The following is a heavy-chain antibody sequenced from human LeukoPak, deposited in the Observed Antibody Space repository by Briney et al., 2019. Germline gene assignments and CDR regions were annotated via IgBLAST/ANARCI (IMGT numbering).Heavy chain of an antibody. D-gene: IGHD3-22*01. J-gene: IGHJ3*02. CDR2: INSDASVT. CDR1: GFTFSNYW. Sequence: PGGSLRLSCAASGFTFSNYWMHWVRQTPGKGLVWVSRINSDASVTTYADSVKGRFTISRDNAKNTLYLQMNSLRAEDTAVYYCARQHDSSGYQKRPNDAFDIWGQGTMVTVSS. CDR3: ARQHDSSGYQKRPNDAFDI. V-gene: IGHV3-74*01.